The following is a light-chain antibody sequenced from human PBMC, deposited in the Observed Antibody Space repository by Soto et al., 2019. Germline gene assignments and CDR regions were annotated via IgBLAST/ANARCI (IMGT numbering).Light chain of an antibody. V-gene: IGLV1-36*01. Sequence: QSALTQPASVSGSPGQSITISCTGTSSNIGNNAVNWYQQLPGQAPKLLIYYDDLLASGVSDRFSGSKSGTSASLAISGLQSEDEADYYCAAWDDTLNGPVFGGGTKLTVL. CDR3: AAWDDTLNGPV. J-gene: IGLJ2*01. CDR1: SSNIGNNA. CDR2: YDD.